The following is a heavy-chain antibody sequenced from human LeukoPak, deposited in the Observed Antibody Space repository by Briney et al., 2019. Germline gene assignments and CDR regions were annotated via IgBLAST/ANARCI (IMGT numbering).Heavy chain of an antibody. CDR2: ISSSSSTI. Sequence: GGSLRLSCVASGFTFSRYSMNWVRQAPGKGLEWISYISSSSSTIYYAVSVKGRFTISRDNAKNSLYLQLNSLRAEDTAVCYCATGGFLEWSDYWGQGTLVTVSS. CDR3: ATGGFLEWSDY. V-gene: IGHV3-48*01. J-gene: IGHJ4*02. D-gene: IGHD3-3*01. CDR1: GFTFSRYS.